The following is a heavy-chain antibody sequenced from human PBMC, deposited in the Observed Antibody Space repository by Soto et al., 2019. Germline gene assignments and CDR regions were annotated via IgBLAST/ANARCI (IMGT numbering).Heavy chain of an antibody. V-gene: IGHV3-15*01. Sequence: GRSLRLSCAPSVFTFISSAMHWVRQAPGKGLEWVGRIKSKSSGGTTDYAAPVEGRVTITRDDSKNILYLQMSSLTIEDTAVYFCTSEKGWRQSPLDSWGQGALVTVSS. CDR2: IKSKSSGGTT. CDR3: TSEKGWRQSPLDS. J-gene: IGHJ5*01. CDR1: VFTFISSA. D-gene: IGHD4-4*01.